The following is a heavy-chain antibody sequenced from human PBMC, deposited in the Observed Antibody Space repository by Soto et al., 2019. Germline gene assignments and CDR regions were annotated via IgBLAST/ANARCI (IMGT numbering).Heavy chain of an antibody. J-gene: IGHJ6*02. CDR3: ARGNPFNYAGFDV. V-gene: IGHV1-8*01. Sequence: QAHLEQSGAELKRPGASVKVSCKASGYTFSDFDINWLRQASGQGPEWMGWMNAKSGDIFFAQRFQGKFNMTWDTSLSTAYMEVGSLTSDDTAIYYCARGNPFNYAGFDVWGQGTTVAVSS. D-gene: IGHD3-16*01. CDR1: GYTFSDFD. CDR2: MNAKSGDI.